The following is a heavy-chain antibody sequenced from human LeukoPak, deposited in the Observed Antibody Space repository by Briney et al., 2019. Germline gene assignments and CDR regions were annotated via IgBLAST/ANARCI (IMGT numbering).Heavy chain of an antibody. Sequence: SEPLSLTCAVYGGSFSRHYWSWIRQPPGKGLEWIGEIKHSGSTKYNPSLKSRVTISVDTSKNQFSLKLSSVTAADTAVYYCARGGSYCSSTSCYHKPKYSSGWRYTYFDYWGQGTLVTVSS. V-gene: IGHV4-34*01. D-gene: IGHD2-2*01. J-gene: IGHJ4*02. CDR2: IKHSGST. CDR1: GGSFSRHY. CDR3: ARGGSYCSSTSCYHKPKYSSGWRYTYFDY.